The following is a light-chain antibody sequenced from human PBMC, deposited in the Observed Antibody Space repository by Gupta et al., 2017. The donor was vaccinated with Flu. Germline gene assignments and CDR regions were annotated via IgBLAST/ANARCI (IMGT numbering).Light chain of an antibody. Sequence: DIQMTQSPSSLSASIGDRVTITCRASQIISNYLNWYQQKPGKAPELLIYAASSLQSGVPSRFGGSGSGTTFTLTIDSLQPEDFATYYCQQGYNSPFTFGPGTKVDSK. V-gene: IGKV1-39*01. J-gene: IGKJ3*01. CDR3: QQGYNSPFT. CDR1: QIISNY. CDR2: AAS.